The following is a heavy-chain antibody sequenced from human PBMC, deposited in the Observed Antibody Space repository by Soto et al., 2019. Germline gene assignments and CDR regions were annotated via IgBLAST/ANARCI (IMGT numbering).Heavy chain of an antibody. Sequence: ASVKVSCKASGFTFSNSAIQWVRQTRGQRLEWIGWIVVGSGNTNYARELHGRVTMTRDTSISTAYMELSRLRSDDTAVYYCARDAQGLGSPSNKYYYYYMDVWGKGTTVTVSS. CDR2: IVVGSGNT. J-gene: IGHJ6*03. V-gene: IGHV1-58*02. CDR1: GFTFSNSA. CDR3: ARDAQGLGSPSNKYYYYYMDV. D-gene: IGHD2-15*01.